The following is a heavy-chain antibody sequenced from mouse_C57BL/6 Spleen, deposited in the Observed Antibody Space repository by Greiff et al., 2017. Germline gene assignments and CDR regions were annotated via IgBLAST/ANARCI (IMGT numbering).Heavy chain of an antibody. Sequence: VQLQQPGAELVKPGASVKLSCKASGYTFTSYWMHWVKQRPGQGLEWIGMIPPNSGSTNYNEKFKSKATLTVDKSSSTAYMQLSSLTSEDSAVYYCARLGIKNYYGSSYGYWGQGTTLTVSS. CDR1: GYTFTSYW. CDR3: ARLGIKNYYGSSYGY. D-gene: IGHD1-1*01. J-gene: IGHJ2*01. CDR2: IPPNSGST. V-gene: IGHV1-64*01.